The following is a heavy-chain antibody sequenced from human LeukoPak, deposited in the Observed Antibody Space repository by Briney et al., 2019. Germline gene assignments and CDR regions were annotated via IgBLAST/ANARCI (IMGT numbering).Heavy chain of an antibody. D-gene: IGHD3-22*01. J-gene: IGHJ4*02. CDR1: GYTFTSYG. Sequence: ASVKVSCKASGYTFTSYGISWVRQAPGQGLEWMGWISAYNGNANYAQNLQGRVIMTADTSTSTAYMELRSLRSDDTAVYYCARLIWAYYDSTGYYDDYWGQGTLVTVSS. CDR2: ISAYNGNA. V-gene: IGHV1-18*01. CDR3: ARLIWAYYDSTGYYDDY.